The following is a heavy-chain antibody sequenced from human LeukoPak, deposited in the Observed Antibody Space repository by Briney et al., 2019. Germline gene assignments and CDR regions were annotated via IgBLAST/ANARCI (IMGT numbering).Heavy chain of an antibody. D-gene: IGHD1-26*01. CDR2: IYYSGST. CDR3: ARRGPFIGYGVDV. Sequence: SETLSLTCTVSGGSISSYYWSWIRQPPGRGLEWIGYIYYSGSTNYNPSLKSRVTISVDTSKNQFSLKLSSVTAADTAVYYCARRGPFIGYGVDVWGQGTTVTVSS. CDR1: GGSISSYY. V-gene: IGHV4-59*08. J-gene: IGHJ6*02.